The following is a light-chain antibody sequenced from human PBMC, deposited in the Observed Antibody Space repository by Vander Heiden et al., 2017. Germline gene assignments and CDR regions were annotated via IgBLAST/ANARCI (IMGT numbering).Light chain of an antibody. J-gene: IGLJ3*02. Sequence: SYVLTQPPTVSVAPGQAATITCGGNNLESYSVHWYQQKTGQAPQLVVYDDSRRPSGIPERFSGHTSGNTAALTVSRVEAGDEADYFCQVWDSANDHSVLFGGGTKLTVL. CDR2: DDS. CDR1: NLESYS. V-gene: IGLV3-21*02. CDR3: QVWDSANDHSVL.